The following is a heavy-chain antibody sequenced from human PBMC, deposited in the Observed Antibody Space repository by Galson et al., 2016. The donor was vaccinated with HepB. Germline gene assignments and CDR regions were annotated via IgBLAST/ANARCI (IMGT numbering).Heavy chain of an antibody. J-gene: IGHJ4*02. V-gene: IGHV3-72*01. D-gene: IGHD1-1*01. CDR1: GFIFGDHY. CDR2: SSNKARSSTS. Sequence: SLRLSCAASGFIFGDHYIYWVRQAPGKGLEWVGRSSNKARSSTSEHDASVRGRFTLSRDHSKNTLYLQTNRLKNEDTAVYFCVKIDPSDWRDSWGQGTLVTVSS. CDR3: VKIDPSDWRDS.